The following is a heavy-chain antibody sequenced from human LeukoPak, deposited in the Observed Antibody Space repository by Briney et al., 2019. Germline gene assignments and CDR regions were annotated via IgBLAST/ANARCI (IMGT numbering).Heavy chain of an antibody. D-gene: IGHD6-13*01. CDR2: IYHSGST. Sequence: SETLSLTCTVSGYSISSGYYWGWIRQPPGKGLEWIGSIYHSGSTYYNPSLKSRVTISVDTSKNQFSLKLSSVTAADTAVYYCARVSAGTETIFDYWGQGTLVTVSS. CDR3: ARVSAGTETIFDY. J-gene: IGHJ4*02. V-gene: IGHV4-38-2*02. CDR1: GYSISSGYY.